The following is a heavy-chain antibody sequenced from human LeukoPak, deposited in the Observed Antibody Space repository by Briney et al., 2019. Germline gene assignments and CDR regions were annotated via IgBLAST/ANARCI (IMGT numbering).Heavy chain of an antibody. CDR3: ARVPGTTSYYYCYMDV. J-gene: IGHJ6*03. D-gene: IGHD1-7*01. Sequence: SETLSLTCTVSGASISNDFWSWIRQPPGKGLEWIGYIYYSGSTNYNPSLKSRVTISVDTSKNQFSLKLSSVTAADTAVYHCARVPGTTSYYYCYMDVWGKGTTVTVSS. CDR1: GASISNDF. V-gene: IGHV4-59*01. CDR2: IYYSGST.